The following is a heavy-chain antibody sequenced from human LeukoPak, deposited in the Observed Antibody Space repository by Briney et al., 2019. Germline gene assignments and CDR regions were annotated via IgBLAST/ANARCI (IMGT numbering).Heavy chain of an antibody. CDR2: IYSSGST. Sequence: SETLSLTCTVSGGSISSYYWSWIRQPAGKGLEWIGRIYSSGSTNYNPSLKSRVTMSVDTSKNHFSLTLSSVTAADTAVYYCARSDGYGLVDIWGQGTMVTVSS. CDR1: GGSISSYY. J-gene: IGHJ3*02. CDR3: ARSDGYGLVDI. D-gene: IGHD3-10*01. V-gene: IGHV4-4*07.